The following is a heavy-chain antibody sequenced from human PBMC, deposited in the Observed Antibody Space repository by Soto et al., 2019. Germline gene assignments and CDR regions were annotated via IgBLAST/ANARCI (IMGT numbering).Heavy chain of an antibody. CDR1: GYTFTSYG. D-gene: IGHD6-6*01. Sequence: ASVKVSCKASGYTFTSYGISWVRQAPGQGLEWMGWISAYNGNTNYAQKLQGRVTMTTDTSTSTAYMELRNLRSEDTAGYYCAGFGYGRSSYYYGMGVWGQGTTVAVSS. V-gene: IGHV1-18*04. CDR2: ISAYNGNT. J-gene: IGHJ6*02. CDR3: AGFGYGRSSYYYGMGV.